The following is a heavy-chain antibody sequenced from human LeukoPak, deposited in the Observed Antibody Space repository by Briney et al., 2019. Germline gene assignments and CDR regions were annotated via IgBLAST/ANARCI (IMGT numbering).Heavy chain of an antibody. CDR2: IYYSGST. CDR3: ARGLVFGYYDSHDAFDI. D-gene: IGHD3-22*01. Sequence: PSETLSLTCTVSDGSISSYYWSWIRQPPGKGLEWIGYIYYSGSTNYNPSLKSRVTISVDTSKNQFSLKLSSVTAADTAVYYCARGLVFGYYDSHDAFDIWGQGTMVTVSS. CDR1: DGSISSYY. J-gene: IGHJ3*02. V-gene: IGHV4-59*01.